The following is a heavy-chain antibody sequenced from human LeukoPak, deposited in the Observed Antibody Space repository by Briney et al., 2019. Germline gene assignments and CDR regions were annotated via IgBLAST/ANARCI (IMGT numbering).Heavy chain of an antibody. CDR2: LSGPCGDP. V-gene: IGHV3-23*01. D-gene: IGHD6-19*01. CDR3: ARRGGSSGWGDFDY. J-gene: IGHJ4*02. Sequence: GGSLRHFYSASGFTLNCYAMKWLRQAPGKGVEWGSTLSGPCGDPVYAHPVRGRFPISRDNPKTTLYLQMDSVRAEDTASYYCARRGGSSGWGDFDYWGQETLVTVTS. CDR1: GFTLNCYA.